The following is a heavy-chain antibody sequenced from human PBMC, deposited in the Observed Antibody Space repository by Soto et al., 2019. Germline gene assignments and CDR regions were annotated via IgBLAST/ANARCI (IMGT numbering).Heavy chain of an antibody. CDR3: ARHYSIGSRHWFDP. Sequence: PSETLSLTCSVSGGSISSSSYFWGWVRQPPGKGLEWIGSIYYSGSTYYNPSLRSRVTISVDTSKNQFSLKLSSVTAADTAVFYWARHYSIGSRHWFDPWGQGTLVTVSS. CDR2: IYYSGST. CDR1: GGSISSSSYF. V-gene: IGHV4-39*01. D-gene: IGHD6-19*01. J-gene: IGHJ5*02.